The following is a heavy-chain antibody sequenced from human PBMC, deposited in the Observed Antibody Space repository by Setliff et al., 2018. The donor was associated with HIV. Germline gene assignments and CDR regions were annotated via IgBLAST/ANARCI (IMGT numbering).Heavy chain of an antibody. D-gene: IGHD2-2*01. V-gene: IGHV3-15*01. CDR1: GFSFNNAW. J-gene: IGHJ2*01. Sequence: RLSCAASGFSFNNAWMSWVRQAPGKGLEWVGRIQSKTDGGTTDYAAPVKGRFTISRDDSRKTLYLQMNSLRTEDTAVYYCTRNNVAWYQPLGYFDLWGRGNQVTVSS. CDR3: TRNNVAWYQPLGYFDL. CDR2: IQSKTDGGTT.